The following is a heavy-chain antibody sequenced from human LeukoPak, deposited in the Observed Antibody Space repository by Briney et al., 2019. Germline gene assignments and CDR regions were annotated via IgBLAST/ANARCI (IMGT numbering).Heavy chain of an antibody. J-gene: IGHJ4*02. CDR2: IYYSGST. CDR3: ARRGYDSSGYYIVY. Sequence: SETLSLTCTVSGVSISSSSYYWGRIRQPPGKGLEWIGSIYYSGSTYYNPSLKSRVTISVDTSKNQFSLKLTSVTAADTAVYYCARRGYDSSGYYIVYWGQGTLVTVSS. CDR1: GVSISSSSYY. D-gene: IGHD3-22*01. V-gene: IGHV4-39*01.